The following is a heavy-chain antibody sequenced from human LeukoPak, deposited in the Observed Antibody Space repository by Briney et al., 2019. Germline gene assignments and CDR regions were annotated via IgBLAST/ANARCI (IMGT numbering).Heavy chain of an antibody. D-gene: IGHD3-16*01. CDR2: IYSDNT. CDR3: AREGWGIGGYFDY. J-gene: IGHJ4*02. CDR1: GFTVSSNS. V-gene: IGHV3-53*01. Sequence: GGSLRLSCTVSGFTVSSNSMSWVRQAPGKGLEWVSFIYSDNTHYSDSVKGRFTISRDNAKNSLYLQMNSLRAEDTAVYYCAREGWGIGGYFDYWGQGTLVTVSS.